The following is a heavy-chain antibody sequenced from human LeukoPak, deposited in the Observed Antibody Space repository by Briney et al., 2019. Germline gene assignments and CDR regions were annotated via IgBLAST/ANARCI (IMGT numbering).Heavy chain of an antibody. CDR3: AKANWFDP. V-gene: IGHV3-23*01. CDR2: VSGSGGIT. CDR1: GFTFSSYG. Sequence: AGGSLRLSCAASGFTFSSYGMSWVRQAPGKGLEWVSGVSGSGGITFYADSVKGRFTISRDNSKNTLYLQMNSLRADDTAVYYCAKANWFDPWGQGTLVTVSS. J-gene: IGHJ5*02.